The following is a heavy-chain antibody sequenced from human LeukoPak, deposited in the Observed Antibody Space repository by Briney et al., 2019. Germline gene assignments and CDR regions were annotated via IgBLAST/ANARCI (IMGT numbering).Heavy chain of an antibody. J-gene: IGHJ4*02. Sequence: ASVKVSCKASGYIFSDYWIHWVRQAPGRGLECLGWIDPASGITTQSQKFQGRITVTRDTSASTVYMDPTGLTTADTALYYCARVGAPGGLRPYHYYYWGQGTLVTVSS. CDR1: GYIFSDYW. CDR2: IDPASGIT. V-gene: IGHV1-2*02. D-gene: IGHD3-16*01. CDR3: ARVGAPGGLRPYHYYY.